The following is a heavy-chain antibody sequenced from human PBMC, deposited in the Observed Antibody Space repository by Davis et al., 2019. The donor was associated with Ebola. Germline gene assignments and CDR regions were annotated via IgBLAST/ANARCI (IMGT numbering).Heavy chain of an antibody. J-gene: IGHJ3*02. CDR2: VSGNNGKT. Sequence: ASVKVSCKASGYSFTHYSFSWERQAPGQGLEWMGWVSGNNGKTDYAQKFQGRVTMTTDTSTSTAYMELRSLTSDDTAVYYCAREIGVAVPGVMKDAFDIWGQGTVVTVSS. V-gene: IGHV1-18*01. CDR3: AREIGVAVPGVMKDAFDI. D-gene: IGHD2-2*01. CDR1: GYSFTHYS.